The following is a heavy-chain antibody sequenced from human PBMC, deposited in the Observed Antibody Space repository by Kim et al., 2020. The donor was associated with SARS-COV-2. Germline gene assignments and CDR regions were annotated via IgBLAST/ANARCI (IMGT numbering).Heavy chain of an antibody. D-gene: IGHD1-1*01. CDR2: ISYDGSNK. CDR3: AKDKGIYANEPFIDY. CDR1: GFTFSSYG. J-gene: IGHJ4*02. Sequence: GGSLRLSCAASGFTFSSYGMHWVRQAPGKGLEWVAVISYDGSNKYYADSVKGRFTISRDNSKNTLYLQMNSLRAEDTAVYYCAKDKGIYANEPFIDYWGQGTLVTVSS. V-gene: IGHV3-30*18.